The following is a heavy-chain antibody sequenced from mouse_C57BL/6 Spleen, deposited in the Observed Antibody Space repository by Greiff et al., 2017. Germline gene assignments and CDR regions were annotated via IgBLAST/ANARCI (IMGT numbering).Heavy chain of an antibody. CDR3: ARSESYDGSPFDV. D-gene: IGHD2-3*01. CDR1: GYTFTDYY. CDR2: IYPGSGNT. J-gene: IGHJ1*03. V-gene: IGHV1-76*01. Sequence: VQLQQSGAELVRPGASVKLSCKASGYTFTDYYINWVKQRPGQGLEWIARIYPGSGNTYYNEKFKGKATLTAEKSSSTAYMQLSSLTSEDSAVYVVARSESYDGSPFDVWGTGTTVTVSS.